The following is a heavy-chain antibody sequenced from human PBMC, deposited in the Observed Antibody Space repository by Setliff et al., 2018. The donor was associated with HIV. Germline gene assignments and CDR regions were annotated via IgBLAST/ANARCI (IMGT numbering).Heavy chain of an antibody. CDR1: GFTFSTYW. Sequence: GGSLRLSCAASGFTFSTYWMSWVRQAPGKGLEWVANIKQDGSEKFYVDSVKGRFTISTDNAKNSLYLQMNSLRAEDTAVYYCARRGSSNFDSSRWFYYGLDVWGQGTTVTVSS. V-gene: IGHV3-7*01. CDR3: ARRGSSNFDSSRWFYYGLDV. CDR2: IKQDGSEK. D-gene: IGHD3-22*01. J-gene: IGHJ6*02.